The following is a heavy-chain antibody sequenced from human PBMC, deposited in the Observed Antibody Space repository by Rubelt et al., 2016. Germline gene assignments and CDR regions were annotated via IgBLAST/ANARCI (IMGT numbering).Heavy chain of an antibody. J-gene: IGHJ3*02. CDR2: IFSSIDTI. CDR1: GFSFTSYS. CDR3: ARGYLENTFDI. D-gene: IGHD2/OR15-2a*01. V-gene: IGHV3-48*04. Sequence: EVQLVESGGGLVQPGGSLRLSCSASGFSFTSYSMNWVRQAPGKGLEWISYIFSSIDTIYYADSVRGRFTISSDNAKNSLFLKMNSLRADDTAGYYCARGYLENTFDIWGQGTMVTVSS.